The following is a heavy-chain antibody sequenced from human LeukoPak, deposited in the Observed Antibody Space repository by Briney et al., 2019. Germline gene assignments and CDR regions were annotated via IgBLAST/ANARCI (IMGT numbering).Heavy chain of an antibody. CDR3: ASPPRIGYCSGGSCYDDAFDI. V-gene: IGHV4-39*01. J-gene: IGHJ3*02. Sequence: SETLSLTCTVSGGSISSSSYYWGWIRQPPGKGLEWIGSIYYSGSTYYNPSLKSRVTISVDTSKNQFSLKLSSVTAADTAVYYCASPPRIGYCSGGSCYDDAFDIWGQGTMVTVSS. D-gene: IGHD2-15*01. CDR1: GGSISSSSYY. CDR2: IYYSGST.